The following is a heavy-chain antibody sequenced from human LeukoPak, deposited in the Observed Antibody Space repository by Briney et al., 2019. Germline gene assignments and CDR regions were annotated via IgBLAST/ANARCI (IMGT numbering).Heavy chain of an antibody. Sequence: GGSLRLSCAASGFTFRTYWMHWVRQAPGKGLVWVSRIKSDGSSTNYADSVKGRFTISRDNAKNTLYLQMNSLRAEDTAVYYCARDGMYGSSSYYYYMDVWGKGTTVTVSS. D-gene: IGHD6-6*01. V-gene: IGHV3-74*01. CDR2: IKSDGSST. CDR1: GFTFRTYW. CDR3: ARDGMYGSSSYYYYMDV. J-gene: IGHJ6*03.